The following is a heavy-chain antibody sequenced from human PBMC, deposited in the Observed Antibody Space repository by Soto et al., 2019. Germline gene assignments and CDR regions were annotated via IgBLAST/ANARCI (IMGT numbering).Heavy chain of an antibody. CDR3: AHTVLRLYTYYYGMDV. D-gene: IGHD3-3*01. V-gene: IGHV2-5*02. Sequence: QITLKESGPTLVKVTHTLTLTCTFAGFSLSTSGVGVAWSRQPPGKALEWLALIYWDDDNRYSPSLKSRLTITRDSSKNQVVLTMTNMDPVDKATYSGAHTVLRLYTYYYGMDVWGQGTTVPFSS. J-gene: IGHJ6*02. CDR1: GFSLSTSGVG. CDR2: IYWDDDN.